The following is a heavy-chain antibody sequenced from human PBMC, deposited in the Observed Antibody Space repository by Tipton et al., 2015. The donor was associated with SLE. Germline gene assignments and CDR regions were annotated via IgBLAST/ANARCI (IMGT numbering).Heavy chain of an antibody. J-gene: IGHJ4*02. Sequence: SLRLSCAASGFTFKNAWMTWVRQAPGKGLEWVGRISNKLDGGTTDYAAPVKGRFTISRDDSENTLYLQMSSLKIEDTAVYYCSTLLAGRWGGDYFDYWGQGTLVTVSS. V-gene: IGHV3-15*01. CDR2: ISNKLDGGTT. CDR1: GFTFKNAW. D-gene: IGHD4-23*01. CDR3: STLLAGRWGGDYFDY.